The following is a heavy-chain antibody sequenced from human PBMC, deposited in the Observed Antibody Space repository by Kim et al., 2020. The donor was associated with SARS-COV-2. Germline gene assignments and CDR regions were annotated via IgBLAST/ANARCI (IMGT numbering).Heavy chain of an antibody. J-gene: IGHJ4*02. CDR3: AKAGHGYNAFEF. Sequence: GGSLRLSCAASGFTFRDSYMNWIRQAPGKGLEWVSFISPSGDTIFYSDSVKGRFTISRDNAKNSLYLQMNSLRVEDTAIYYCAKAGHGYNAFEFWGQGTLLTVSS. CDR1: GFTFRDSY. V-gene: IGHV3-11*01. D-gene: IGHD5-12*01. CDR2: ISPSGDTI.